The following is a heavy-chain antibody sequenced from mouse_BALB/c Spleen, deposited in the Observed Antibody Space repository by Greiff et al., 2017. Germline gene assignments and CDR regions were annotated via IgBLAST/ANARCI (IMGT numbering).Heavy chain of an antibody. CDR3: AREEGNYDPWFAY. D-gene: IGHD2-1*01. CDR2: ISSGGSYT. CDR1: GFTFSSYC. Sequence: VQLQQSGGDLVKPGGSLKLSCAAPGFTFSSYCMSWVRQNPDKRLEWVATISSGGSYTYYPDSVKGRFTISRDNAKNTLYLQMSSLKSEDTAMYYCAREEGNYDPWFAYWGQGTLVTVSA. J-gene: IGHJ3*01. V-gene: IGHV5-6*01.